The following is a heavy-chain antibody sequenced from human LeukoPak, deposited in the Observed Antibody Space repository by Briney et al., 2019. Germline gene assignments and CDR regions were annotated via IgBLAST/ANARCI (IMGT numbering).Heavy chain of an antibody. CDR2: IYSGGST. CDR1: GFTVSSNY. Sequence: GGSLRLSCAASGFTVSSNYMSWVRQAPGKGLEWVSVIYSGGSTYYADSVKGRFTISGDNSKNTLYLQMNSLRAEDTAVYYCASERAAIDLPDYYGMDVWGQGTTVTVSS. J-gene: IGHJ6*02. CDR3: ASERAAIDLPDYYGMDV. V-gene: IGHV3-66*01. D-gene: IGHD6-25*01.